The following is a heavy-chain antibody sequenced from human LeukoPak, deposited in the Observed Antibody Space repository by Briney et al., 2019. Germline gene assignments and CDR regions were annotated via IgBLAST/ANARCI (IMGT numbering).Heavy chain of an antibody. J-gene: IGHJ4*02. CDR1: GFTFSDYY. Sequence: GGSLRLSCAASGFTFSDYYMTWIRQAPGKGLEWISYISSGGTIIYYADSVRGQFTISRDNAKKSLYLQMNSLRAEDTAVYYCARVPPSGYSSGWHILDYWGQGTLVTVSS. V-gene: IGHV3-11*04. D-gene: IGHD6-19*01. CDR2: ISSGGTII. CDR3: ARVPPSGYSSGWHILDY.